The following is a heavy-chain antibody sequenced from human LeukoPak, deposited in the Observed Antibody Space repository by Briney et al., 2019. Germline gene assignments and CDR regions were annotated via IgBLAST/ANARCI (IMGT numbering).Heavy chain of an antibody. CDR1: GFTFSSYA. Sequence: GGSLRLSCAASGFTFSSYAMSWVRQAPGKGLEWVSAMNPSGVSTYYADSVKGRFTISRDNSKNTLYLQMNSLRAEDTAVYYCASYEGYYGSGSYYKPSRWGQGTLVTVSS. J-gene: IGHJ4*02. V-gene: IGHV3-23*01. D-gene: IGHD3-10*01. CDR3: ASYEGYYGSGSYYKPSR. CDR2: MNPSGVST.